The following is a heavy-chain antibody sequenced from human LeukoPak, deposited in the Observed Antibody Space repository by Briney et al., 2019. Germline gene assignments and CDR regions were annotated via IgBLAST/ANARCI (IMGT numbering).Heavy chain of an antibody. CDR2: ISAYNGST. CDR1: GYTFRDYG. V-gene: IGHV1-18*01. Sequence: GASVKVSCKASGYTFRDYGISWVRRAPGQGLEWMGWISAYNGSTNSAQQFQGRVTMTTDTSTTTAYMDLRSLRSDDTAVYYCGRWSGGSAWKYHYGMDVWGQGTTVTVSS. J-gene: IGHJ6*02. CDR3: GRWSGGSAWKYHYGMDV. D-gene: IGHD6-19*01.